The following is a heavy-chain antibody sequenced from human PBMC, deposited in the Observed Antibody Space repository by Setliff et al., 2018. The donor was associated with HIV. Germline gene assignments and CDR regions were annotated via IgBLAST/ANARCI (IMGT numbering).Heavy chain of an antibody. V-gene: IGHV5-51*01. CDR3: ARQGDYHILTGYYSGPHDAFDI. Sequence: PGESLKISCKGSGYSFTNHWIAWVRQMPGRGLEWMGIIYPGDSDTRYSPSFQGQVTISADKSISTAYLQWSSLKASDTAMYYCARQGDYHILTGYYSGPHDAFDIWGQGTMVTVSS. D-gene: IGHD3-9*01. CDR2: IYPGDSDT. CDR1: GYSFTNHW. J-gene: IGHJ3*02.